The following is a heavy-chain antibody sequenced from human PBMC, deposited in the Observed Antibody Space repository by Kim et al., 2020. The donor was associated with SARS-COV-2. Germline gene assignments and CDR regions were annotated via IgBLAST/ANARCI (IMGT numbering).Heavy chain of an antibody. Sequence: GGSLRLSCAASGFTFSSYWMHWVRQAPGKGLVWVSRINSDGSSTSYADSVKGRFTISRDNAKNTLYLQMNSLRAEDTAVYYCARGGLGPYYYYGMDVWGQGTTVTVSS. V-gene: IGHV3-74*01. CDR3: ARGGLGPYYYYGMDV. CDR2: INSDGSST. J-gene: IGHJ6*02. D-gene: IGHD2-15*01. CDR1: GFTFSSYW.